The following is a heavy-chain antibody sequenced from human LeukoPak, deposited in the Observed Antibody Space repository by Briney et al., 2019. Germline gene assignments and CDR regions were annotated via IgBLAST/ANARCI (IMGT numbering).Heavy chain of an antibody. D-gene: IGHD3-22*01. Sequence: GGSLRLSCAASGFTFSSYGMHWVRQAPGKGLDWVAVIWYDGSNKYYADSVKGRFTISRDNSKNTLYLQMDSLRAEDTAVYYCARYYYDSSGSPGHDAFDIWGQGTMVTVSS. CDR1: GFTFSSYG. CDR3: ARYYYDSSGSPGHDAFDI. V-gene: IGHV3-33*01. J-gene: IGHJ3*02. CDR2: IWYDGSNK.